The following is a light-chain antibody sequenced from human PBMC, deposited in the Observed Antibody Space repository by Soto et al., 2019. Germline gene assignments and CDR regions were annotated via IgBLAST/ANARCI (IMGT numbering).Light chain of an antibody. CDR2: GNS. V-gene: IGLV1-40*01. Sequence: QSVLTQPPSVSGAPGKRAPISCTGSTSNIGAGYDVHWYQQLPGPAPKLLIYGNSNRPSGAPDRFSGSKSGTSASLAITGLQAEDEADYYCQSYDSSLSVVFGGGTKLTVL. CDR1: TSNIGAGYD. CDR3: QSYDSSLSVV. J-gene: IGLJ2*01.